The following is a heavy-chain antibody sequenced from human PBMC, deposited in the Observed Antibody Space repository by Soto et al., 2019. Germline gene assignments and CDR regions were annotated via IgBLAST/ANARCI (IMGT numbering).Heavy chain of an antibody. J-gene: IGHJ6*02. V-gene: IGHV1-69*06. CDR2: IIPIFGTA. CDR3: ARSGFTIFGVVIEPQSGTYYYYGMDV. CDR1: SGTFSSYA. D-gene: IGHD3-3*01. Sequence: NVCCKCRSGTFSSYAISWVRQAPGQGLEWMGGIIPIFGTANYAQKFQGRVTITADKSTSTAYMELSSLRSEDTAVYYCARSGFTIFGVVIEPQSGTYYYYGMDVWGQGTTVTVSS.